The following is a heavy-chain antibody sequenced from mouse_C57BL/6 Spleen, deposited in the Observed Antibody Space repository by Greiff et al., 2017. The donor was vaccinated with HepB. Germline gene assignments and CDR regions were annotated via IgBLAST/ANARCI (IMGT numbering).Heavy chain of an antibody. CDR1: GYTFTSYW. Sequence: QVQLQQPGAELVKPGASVKMSCKASGYTFTSYWITWVKQRPGQGLEWIGDIYPGSGSTNYNEKFKSKATLTVDTSSSTAYMQLSSLTSEDSAVYYCARIYDYDVGFAYWGQGTLVTVSA. V-gene: IGHV1-55*01. CDR2: IYPGSGST. D-gene: IGHD2-4*01. CDR3: ARIYDYDVGFAY. J-gene: IGHJ3*01.